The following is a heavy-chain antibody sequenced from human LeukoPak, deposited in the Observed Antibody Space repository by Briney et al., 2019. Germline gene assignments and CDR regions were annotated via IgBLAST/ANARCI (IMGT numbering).Heavy chain of an antibody. J-gene: IGHJ4*02. CDR3: ARVGASAYIYSRFEQRQKNYFAY. CDR2: ISGSGGRT. V-gene: IGHV3-23*01. Sequence: GSLRLSCAASGFTFSTYAMSWVRQAPGKGLEWVAGISGSGGRTYYADSVKGRFSISRDNSKNTLYLQMNSLRVEDTAVYYCARVGASAYIYSRFEQRQKNYFAYWGQGTLVTVSS. D-gene: IGHD1-26*01. CDR1: GFTFSTYA.